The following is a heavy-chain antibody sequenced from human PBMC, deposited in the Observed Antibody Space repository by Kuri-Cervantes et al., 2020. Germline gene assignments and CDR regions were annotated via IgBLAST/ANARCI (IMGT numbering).Heavy chain of an antibody. D-gene: IGHD1-26*01. Sequence: GESLKISCAASGFTFSSYAMHWVRQAPGKGLEWMAVISYDGSNKYYADSVKGRFTISRDNSKNTLYLQMNSLRAEDTAVYYCAKEVWNSGSSYAFDIWGQGTMVTVSS. CDR3: AKEVWNSGSSYAFDI. CDR1: GFTFSSYA. J-gene: IGHJ3*02. V-gene: IGHV3-30-3*01. CDR2: ISYDGSNK.